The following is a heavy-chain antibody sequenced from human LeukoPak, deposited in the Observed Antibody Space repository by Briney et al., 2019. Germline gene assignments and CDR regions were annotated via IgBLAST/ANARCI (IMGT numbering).Heavy chain of an antibody. J-gene: IGHJ3*02. D-gene: IGHD3-22*01. CDR1: VYTFTSYD. Sequence: GASVKVSFKASVYTFTSYDINWVRQATGQGLEGMGWMNTNSGNTSHALKIQDRATITTNTSISTAYMEMSRLRSKHTAVYYCATEYYYDRHKAFDISGQGTMVTVSS. V-gene: IGHV1-8*01. CDR2: MNTNSGNT. CDR3: ATEYYYDRHKAFDI.